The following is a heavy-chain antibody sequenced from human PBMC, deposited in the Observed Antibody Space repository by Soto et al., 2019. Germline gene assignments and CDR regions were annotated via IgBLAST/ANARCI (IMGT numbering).Heavy chain of an antibody. V-gene: IGHV4-31*03. D-gene: IGHD3-9*01. CDR1: GGSISSGGYY. CDR2: IYYSGST. J-gene: IGHJ3*02. Sequence: QVQLQESGPGLVKPSQTLSLTCTISGGSISSGGYYWSWIRQHPGKGLEWIGYIYYSGSTYYNPSHKSRVTISVDTAKNQFSLKLSSVTAADTAVYYCARDGGYYDILTGYYKGDAFDIWGQGTMVTVSS. CDR3: ARDGGYYDILTGYYKGDAFDI.